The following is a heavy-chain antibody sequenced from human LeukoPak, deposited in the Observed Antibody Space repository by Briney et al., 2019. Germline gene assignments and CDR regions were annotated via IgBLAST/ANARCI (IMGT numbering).Heavy chain of an antibody. V-gene: IGHV1-2*02. CDR2: INPNSGGT. D-gene: IGHD3-22*01. CDR3: ARGGQYVLHYDSSGYPPRGH. Sequence: ASVNVSCKASGYTFTGYYMHWVRQAPGQGLEWMGWINPNSGGTNYAQKRHGRVTMPRDTSISTAYMELSRLRSDDTAVYYCARGGQYVLHYDSSGYPPRGHWGQGTLVTVSS. J-gene: IGHJ4*02. CDR1: GYTFTGYY.